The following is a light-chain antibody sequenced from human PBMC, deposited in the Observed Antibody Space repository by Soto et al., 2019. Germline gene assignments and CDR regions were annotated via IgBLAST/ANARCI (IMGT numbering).Light chain of an antibody. CDR1: SSDIGSYNL. Sequence: QSVLTQPASVSGSPGQSITISCTGTSSDIGSYNLVSWYQQHPGNAPKLMIYEATKRPSGAANRFSGSKSGNTASLTISGLQAEDEADYYCCLYASSSTFIFGGGTKLTVL. CDR3: CLYASSSTFI. CDR2: EAT. J-gene: IGLJ2*01. V-gene: IGLV2-23*02.